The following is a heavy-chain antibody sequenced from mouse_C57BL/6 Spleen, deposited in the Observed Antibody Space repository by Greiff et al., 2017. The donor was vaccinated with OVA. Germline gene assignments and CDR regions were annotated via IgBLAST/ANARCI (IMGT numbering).Heavy chain of an antibody. J-gene: IGHJ4*01. Sequence: EVKLVESGGGLVKPGGSLKLSCAASGFTFSDYGMHWVRQAPEKGLEWVAYISSGSSTIYYADTVKGRFTISRDNAKNTLFLQMTSLRSEDTAMYYCATEGDYAMDYWGQGTSVTVSS. V-gene: IGHV5-17*01. CDR2: ISSGSSTI. CDR1: GFTFSDYG. CDR3: ATEGDYAMDY.